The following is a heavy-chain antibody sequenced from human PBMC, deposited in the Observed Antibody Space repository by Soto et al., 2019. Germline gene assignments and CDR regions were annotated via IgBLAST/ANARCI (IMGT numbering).Heavy chain of an antibody. CDR1: GFTFSSYA. CDR3: ARDPLWGTAMVLWYFDL. V-gene: IGHV3-30-3*01. CDR2: ISYDGSNK. J-gene: IGHJ2*01. D-gene: IGHD5-18*01. Sequence: QVQLVESGGGVVQPGRSPRLSCAASGFTFSSYAMHWVRQAPGKGLEWVAVISYDGSNKYYADSVKGRFTISRDNSKNTLYLQMNSLRAEDTAVYYCARDPLWGTAMVLWYFDLWGRGTLVTVSS.